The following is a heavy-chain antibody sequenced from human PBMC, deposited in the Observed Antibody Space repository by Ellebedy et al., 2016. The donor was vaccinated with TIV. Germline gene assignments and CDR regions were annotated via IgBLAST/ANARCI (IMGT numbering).Heavy chain of an antibody. CDR2: MNPNSGNT. CDR1: RYTFTSYD. D-gene: IGHD6-19*01. V-gene: IGHV1-8*01. J-gene: IGHJ4*02. CDR3: ARWVPAVAGTRVVDY. Sequence: ASVKVSXKASRYTFTSYDINWVRQATGQGLEWMGWMNPNSGNTGYAQKFQGRVTMTRNTSISTAYMELSSLRSEDTAVYYCARWVPAVAGTRVVDYWGQGTLVTVSS.